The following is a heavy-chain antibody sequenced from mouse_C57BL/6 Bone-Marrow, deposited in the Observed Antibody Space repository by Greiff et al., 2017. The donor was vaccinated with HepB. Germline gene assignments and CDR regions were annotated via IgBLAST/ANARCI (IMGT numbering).Heavy chain of an antibody. CDR1: GFNIKDDY. CDR3: TRDTGYAMDY. V-gene: IGHV14-4*01. Sequence: VQLQQSGAELVRPGASVKLSCTASGFNIKDDYMHWVKQRPEQGLEWIGWIDPENGDTEYASKFQGKATITADTSSNTAYLQLSSLTSEDTAVYYCTRDTGYAMDYWGQGTSVTVSS. CDR2: IDPENGDT. D-gene: IGHD1-1*01. J-gene: IGHJ4*01.